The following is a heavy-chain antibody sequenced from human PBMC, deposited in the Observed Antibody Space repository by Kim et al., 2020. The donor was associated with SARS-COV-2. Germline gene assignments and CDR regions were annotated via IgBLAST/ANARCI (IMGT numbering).Heavy chain of an antibody. CDR3: ANGGNSVYYYYYGMDV. J-gene: IGHJ6*02. CDR1: GGTFSSYA. Sequence: SVKVSCKASGGTFSSYAISWVRQAPGQGLEWMGGIIPIFGTANYAQKFQGRVTITADESTSTAYMELSSLRSEDTAVYYCANGGNSVYYYYYGMDVWGQGTTVTVSS. CDR2: IIPIFGTA. D-gene: IGHD2-21*02. V-gene: IGHV1-69*13.